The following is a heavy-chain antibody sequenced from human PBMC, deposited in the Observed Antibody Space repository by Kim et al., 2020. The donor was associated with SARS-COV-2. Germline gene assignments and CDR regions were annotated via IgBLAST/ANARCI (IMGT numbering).Heavy chain of an antibody. J-gene: IGHJ3*02. V-gene: IGHV1-3*01. CDR2: INAGNGNT. D-gene: IGHD6-19*01. Sequence: ASVKVSCKASGYTFTSYAMHWVRQAPGQRLEWMGWINAGNGNTKYSQKFQGRVTITRDTSASTAYMELSSLRSEDTAVYYCAREDRGWYQGAFDIWGQGTMVTVSS. CDR1: GYTFTSYA. CDR3: AREDRGWYQGAFDI.